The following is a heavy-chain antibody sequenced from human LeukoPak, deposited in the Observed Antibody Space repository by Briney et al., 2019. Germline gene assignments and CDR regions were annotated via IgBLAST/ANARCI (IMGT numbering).Heavy chain of an antibody. Sequence: GGSLRLSCAAPGFTFSSYTMNWVRQAPGKGLEWVSSISSSSSYIHYADSVKGRFTISRDNAKNSLFLRVNSLRDEDTAMYFCSRAPAETGAATGTFGYWGQGTLVTVSS. V-gene: IGHV3-21*06. CDR1: GFTFSSYT. D-gene: IGHD1-1*01. J-gene: IGHJ4*02. CDR2: ISSSSSYI. CDR3: SRAPAETGAATGTFGY.